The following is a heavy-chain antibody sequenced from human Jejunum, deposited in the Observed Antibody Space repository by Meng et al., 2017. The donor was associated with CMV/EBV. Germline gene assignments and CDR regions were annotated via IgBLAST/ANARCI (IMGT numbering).Heavy chain of an antibody. J-gene: IGHJ5*02. D-gene: IGHD5-12*01. V-gene: IGHV1-18*01. CDR2: ISAYNGNT. Sequence: GQRVQSGAKGKKPGASVMASCKASGYTFPSYGISWVRQAPGQGLEWMGWISAYNGNTNYAQKLQGRVTMTTDTSTSTAYMELRSLRSDDTAVYYCARNRPRGVATGANWFDPWGQGTLVTVSS. CDR3: ARNRPRGVATGANWFDP. CDR1: GYTFPSYG.